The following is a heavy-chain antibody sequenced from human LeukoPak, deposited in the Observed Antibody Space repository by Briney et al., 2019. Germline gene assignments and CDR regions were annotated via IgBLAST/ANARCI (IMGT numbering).Heavy chain of an antibody. CDR1: GDSISSYY. D-gene: IGHD6-13*01. J-gene: IGHJ4*02. V-gene: IGHV4-59*08. CDR2: IYYSGST. Sequence: SETLSLTCSVSGDSISSYYWSWIRQPPGKGREWIGYIYYSGSTNYNPSLKSRVTISVDTSKNQFSLRLSSMTAADTAVYYCARRGQGGYSSTWYFDYWGQGTLVTVSS. CDR3: ARRGQGGYSSTWYFDY.